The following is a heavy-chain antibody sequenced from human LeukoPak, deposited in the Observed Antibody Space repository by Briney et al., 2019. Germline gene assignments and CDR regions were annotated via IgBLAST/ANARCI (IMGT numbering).Heavy chain of an antibody. CDR1: GFTFSNYA. CDR3: ARSPFCSNGICYQRYYMDV. D-gene: IGHD2-8*01. J-gene: IGHJ6*03. Sequence: GGSLRLSCAASGFTFSNYAMTWVRQPPGKGLEWVSRFSGSGGSPYYADSVKGRFTISRDNSKNTLYLQMNSLRAEDTAEYYCARSPFCSNGICYQRYYMDVWGKGTAVTVSS. V-gene: IGHV3-23*01. CDR2: FSGSGGSP.